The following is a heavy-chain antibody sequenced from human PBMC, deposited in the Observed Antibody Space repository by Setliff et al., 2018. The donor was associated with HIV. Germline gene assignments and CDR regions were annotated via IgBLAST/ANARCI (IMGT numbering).Heavy chain of an antibody. D-gene: IGHD3-16*02. CDR3: ARGPGAFGGIIVQNFDY. J-gene: IGHJ4*02. CDR1: GYTFFSYL. V-gene: IGHV1-3*01. Sequence: GASVKVSCKASGYTFFSYLMHWVRLAPGQGLEWMGWINAGNAKTKYSQKFQGRVTISRDTSASTAYMDLSRLRSEDTAVYYCARGPGAFGGIIVQNFDYWGQGTLVTVSS. CDR2: INAGNAKT.